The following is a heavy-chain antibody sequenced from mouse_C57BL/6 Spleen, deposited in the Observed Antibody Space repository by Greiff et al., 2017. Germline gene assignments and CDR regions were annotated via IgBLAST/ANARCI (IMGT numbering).Heavy chain of an antibody. CDR2: IYPGDGDT. D-gene: IGHD2-1*01. V-gene: IGHV1-82*01. J-gene: IGHJ4*01. CDR1: GYAFSSSW. Sequence: QVQLKESGPELVKPGASVKISCKASGYAFSSSWMNWVKQRPGKGLEWIGRIYPGDGDTNYNGKFKGKATLTADKSSSTAYMQLSSLTSEDSAVYFCARDGLLWDAMDYWGQGTSVTVSS. CDR3: ARDGLLWDAMDY.